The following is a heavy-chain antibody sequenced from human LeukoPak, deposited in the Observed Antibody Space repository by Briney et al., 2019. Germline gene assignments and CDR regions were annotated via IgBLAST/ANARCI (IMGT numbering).Heavy chain of an antibody. V-gene: IGHV1-69*13. CDR1: GGTFSSYA. CDR3: ARDGRGQDYDFWSGYYTNFDY. J-gene: IGHJ4*02. D-gene: IGHD3-3*01. CDR2: IIPIFGTA. Sequence: SVKVSCKASGGTFSSYAISWVRQAPGQGLEWMGGIIPIFGTANYAQKFQGRVTITADESTSTAYMELSSLRSEDTAVYYCARDGRGQDYDFWSGYYTNFDYWGQGTLVTVSS.